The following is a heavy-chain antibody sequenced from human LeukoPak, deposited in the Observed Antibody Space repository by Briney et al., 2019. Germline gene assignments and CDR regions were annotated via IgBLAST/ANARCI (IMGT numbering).Heavy chain of an antibody. Sequence: GGSLRLSCAASGFTFSTYNVHWVRQAPGKGLEWVAVISYDEINIYYADSVKGRFTISRDNSKNTLYLQMNSLGVEDTAVYSCAREIRSGWYDGWGQGTLVTVSS. CDR2: ISYDEINI. V-gene: IGHV3-30-3*01. CDR1: GFTFSTYN. J-gene: IGHJ4*02. CDR3: AREIRSGWYDG. D-gene: IGHD6-19*01.